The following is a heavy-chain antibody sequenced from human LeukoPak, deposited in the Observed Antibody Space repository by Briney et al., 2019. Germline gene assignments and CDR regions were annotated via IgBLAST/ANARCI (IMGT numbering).Heavy chain of an antibody. CDR3: TTVAYYYDSSGYYFDY. CDR2: IHSGGST. J-gene: IGHJ4*02. Sequence: GGSLRLSCAASGFTASSNYMSWVRQAPGKGLEWVSGIHSGGSTYYADSVKGRFTISRDNSKNTLYLQMNSLKTEDTAVYYCTTVAYYYDSSGYYFDYWGQGTLVTVSS. D-gene: IGHD3-22*01. V-gene: IGHV3-53*01. CDR1: GFTASSNY.